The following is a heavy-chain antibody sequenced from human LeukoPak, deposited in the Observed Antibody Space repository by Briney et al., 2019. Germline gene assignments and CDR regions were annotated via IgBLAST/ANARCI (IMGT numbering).Heavy chain of an antibody. CDR3: AKGGVYYYYFMDV. D-gene: IGHD2-8*01. Sequence: GGSLRLFCAASGFTFSSYAMSWVRQAPGKGLEWVLAISGSGGSTYYADSVKGRFTISRDNSKNTLYLQMNSLRAEDTAVYYCAKGGVYYYYFMDVWGKGTTVTVSS. CDR2: ISGSGGST. CDR1: GFTFSSYA. V-gene: IGHV3-23*01. J-gene: IGHJ6*03.